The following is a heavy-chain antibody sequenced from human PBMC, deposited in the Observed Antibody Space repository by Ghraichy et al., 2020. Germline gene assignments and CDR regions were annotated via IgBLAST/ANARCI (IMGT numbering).Heavy chain of an antibody. CDR2: IYYSGST. Sequence: GSLRLSCTVSGCSFSSYYLSWVRQPPGKGLEWVGYIYYSGSTNYNPSSKSRVTISVDTAKNHFSLKLSSVTAAETAVYYCARVRYDFWSGYSLYNWFDPWGQGTVVTVSS. V-gene: IGHV4-59*01. D-gene: IGHD3-3*01. CDR3: ARVRYDFWSGYSLYNWFDP. CDR1: GCSFSSYY. J-gene: IGHJ5*02.